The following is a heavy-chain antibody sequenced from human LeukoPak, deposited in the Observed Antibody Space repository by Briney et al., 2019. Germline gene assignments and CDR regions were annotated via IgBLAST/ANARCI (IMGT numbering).Heavy chain of an antibody. CDR2: INWNGGST. CDR3: ARDATYYYDSSGYYPIDY. D-gene: IGHD3-22*01. Sequence: GGSLRLSCAASGFTFDDYGMSWVRQAPGKGLEWVSGINWNGGSTGYADSVKGRFTISRDNAKNSLHLQMNSLRAEDTALYYCARDATYYYDSSGYYPIDYWSQGTLVTVSS. J-gene: IGHJ4*02. CDR1: GFTFDDYG. V-gene: IGHV3-20*04.